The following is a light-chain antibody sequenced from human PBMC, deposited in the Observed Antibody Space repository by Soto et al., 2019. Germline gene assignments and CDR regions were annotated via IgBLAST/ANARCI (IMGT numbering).Light chain of an antibody. CDR3: QQYNSYQFT. CDR2: KAS. V-gene: IGKV1-5*03. J-gene: IGKJ3*01. Sequence: DIQMTQSPSTLSASVGDRVTITCRASQSISSWLAWYQQKPGKAPKLLIYKASSLESGVPSRFSDSGSGTEFTLTISSLQPDDFATYYCQQYNSYQFTFGPGTKVDIK. CDR1: QSISSW.